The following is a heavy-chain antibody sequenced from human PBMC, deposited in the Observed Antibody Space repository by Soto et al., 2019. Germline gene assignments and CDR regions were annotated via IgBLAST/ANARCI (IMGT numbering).Heavy chain of an antibody. CDR3: AHSIQDEFWLVQDY. Sequence: QITLKESGPTLVKPTQTLTLTCTFSGFSLSTSGVGVCWIRQPPGKALEWLALIYWDDDKRYSPSLKSRLTITKDTSKNQVVLTMTNMDPVDTATYHCAHSIQDEFWLVQDYWGQGTLVTVSS. J-gene: IGHJ4*02. CDR1: GFSLSTSGVG. CDR2: IYWDDDK. D-gene: IGHD6-19*01. V-gene: IGHV2-5*02.